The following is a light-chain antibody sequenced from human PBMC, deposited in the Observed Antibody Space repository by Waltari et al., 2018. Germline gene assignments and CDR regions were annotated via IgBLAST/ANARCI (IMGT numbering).Light chain of an antibody. CDR2: DAS. J-gene: IGKJ4*01. CDR1: QTVSTY. V-gene: IGKV3-11*01. CDR3: QQRSSWPLT. Sequence: EVVLTQSPATLSLSPGERAPPSCRASQTVSTYLAWYHQKPGQAPRLLIYDASNRATGIPARFSGSGSGTDFTLTISSLEPDDFGLYYCQQRSSWPLTFGGGSKVEIK.